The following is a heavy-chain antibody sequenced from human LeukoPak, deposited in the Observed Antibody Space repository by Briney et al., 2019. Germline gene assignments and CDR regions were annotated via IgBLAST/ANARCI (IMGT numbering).Heavy chain of an antibody. V-gene: IGHV3-74*03. CDR2: INSDGSAT. D-gene: IGHD2-15*01. Sequence: GGSLRLSCAASGFTFTNYWMHWVRQAPGKGLVWVSYINSDGSATKYADSVKGRFTISRDNAMNTLYLQMNSLRAEDTAVYYCARVLGYCSGGSCYGPYYGMDVWGQGTTVTVSS. J-gene: IGHJ6*02. CDR3: ARVLGYCSGGSCYGPYYGMDV. CDR1: GFTFTNYW.